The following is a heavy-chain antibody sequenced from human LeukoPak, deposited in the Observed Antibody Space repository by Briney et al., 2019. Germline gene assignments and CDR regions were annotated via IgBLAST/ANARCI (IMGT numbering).Heavy chain of an antibody. CDR2: ISISSTSI. CDR3: ARDNLAAVGDDNFDL. J-gene: IGHJ3*01. D-gene: IGHD6-13*01. V-gene: IGHV3-48*04. CDR1: GFNCNSHA. Sequence: PGGSLRLSCAASGFNCNSHAMNWVRQAPGKGLEWISYISISSTSIYYADSVKGRFTISRDIAKNSLYLQMNSLRAEDTAMYYCARDNLAAVGDDNFDLWGQGTMVTVSS.